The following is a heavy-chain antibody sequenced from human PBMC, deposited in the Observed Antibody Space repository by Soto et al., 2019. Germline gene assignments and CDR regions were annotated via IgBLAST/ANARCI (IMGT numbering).Heavy chain of an antibody. CDR1: GFTFSAAA. Sequence: GGSLRLSCVGSGFTFSAAAIHWVRQAPGQGLEWIGRIRSKTNNYMTAYSASVEGRFTLSRDDSRNTTYLEMQSLRVEDTAVYFWTATPFWCQGTL. CDR3: TATPF. CDR2: IRSKTNNYMT. D-gene: IGHD1-26*01. J-gene: IGHJ4*02. V-gene: IGHV3-73*01.